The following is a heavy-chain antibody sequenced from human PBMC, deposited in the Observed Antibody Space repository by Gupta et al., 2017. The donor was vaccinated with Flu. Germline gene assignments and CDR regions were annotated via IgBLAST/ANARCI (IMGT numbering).Heavy chain of an antibody. J-gene: IGHJ6*03. CDR3: VRHGGDDFGRGNYRDV. V-gene: IGHV4-59*08. D-gene: IGHD3-3*01. Sequence: YNPSLKSRVTISLDTSKNQFAVKLTSVTAADTAVYYCVRHGGDDFGRGNYRDVWGKRTAVTV.